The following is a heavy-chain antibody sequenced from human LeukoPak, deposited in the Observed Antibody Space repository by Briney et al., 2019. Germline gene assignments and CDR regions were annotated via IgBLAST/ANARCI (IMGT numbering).Heavy chain of an antibody. CDR1: Y. Sequence: YMSWIRQPPGQGLEWIGSIFYSGSTYYTPSLKSRVTISVDTSKNQFSLKLRSVTAVDTAVYYCARRRGDRGYDWGQGTLVIVSS. D-gene: IGHD1-1*01. CDR3: ARRRGDRGYD. V-gene: IGHV4-39*01. CDR2: IFYSGST. J-gene: IGHJ4*02.